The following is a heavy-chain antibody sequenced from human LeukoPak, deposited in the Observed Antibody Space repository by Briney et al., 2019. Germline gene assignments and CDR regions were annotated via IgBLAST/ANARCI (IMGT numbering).Heavy chain of an antibody. V-gene: IGHV1-69*04. J-gene: IGHJ6*02. Sequence: GASVKVSCKASGGTFSSYAISWVRQAPGQGLEWMGRIIPILGIANYAQKFQGRVTITADKSTSTAYMELSSLRSEDTAVYYCATGQVYSGSVTPVKIYYYYGMDVWGQGTTVTVSS. D-gene: IGHD1-26*01. CDR1: GGTFSSYA. CDR3: ATGQVYSGSVTPVKIYYYYGMDV. CDR2: IIPILGIA.